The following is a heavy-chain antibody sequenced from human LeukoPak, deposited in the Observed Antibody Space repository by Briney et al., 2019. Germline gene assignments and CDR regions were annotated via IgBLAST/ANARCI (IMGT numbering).Heavy chain of an antibody. CDR2: INDNGGGT. CDR1: GFIFSRYA. Sequence: PGGSLRLSCAASGFIFSRYAMSWVRQAPGKGLEWVSDINDNGGGTFYADSVKGRFTVSRDNSKNTLYMQMNSLRGGDTAVYYCAKKLGSSPGDFFDYRGQGTLVTVSS. D-gene: IGHD6-6*01. J-gene: IGHJ4*02. V-gene: IGHV3-23*01. CDR3: AKKLGSSPGDFFDY.